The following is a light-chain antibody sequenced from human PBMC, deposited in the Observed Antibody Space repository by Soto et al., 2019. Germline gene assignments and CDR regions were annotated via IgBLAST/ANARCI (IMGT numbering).Light chain of an antibody. CDR2: DVS. Sequence: DIQMTQSPSTLSASVGDRVTITCRASQTISSWLAWYQQKPGKAPKLLIYDVSTLGSGVPSGFSGSGSGTDFTLTISSLQADDFATCYCQPYNTFWTFGQGTKVEIK. V-gene: IGKV1-5*01. CDR3: QPYNTFWT. J-gene: IGKJ1*01. CDR1: QTISSW.